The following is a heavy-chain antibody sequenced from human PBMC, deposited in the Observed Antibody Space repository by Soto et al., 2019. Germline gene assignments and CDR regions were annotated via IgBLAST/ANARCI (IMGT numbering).Heavy chain of an antibody. CDR3: AKSGSLWSNMDV. J-gene: IGHJ6*03. CDR2: ISGSGGST. CDR1: GFTFSRYW. Sequence: GGSLRLSCAASGFTFSRYWMSWVRQAPGKGLEWVSAISGSGGSTYYADSVKGRFTISRDNSKNTLYLQMNSLRAEDTAVYYCAKSGSLWSNMDVWGKGTTVTVSS. D-gene: IGHD5-18*01. V-gene: IGHV3-23*01.